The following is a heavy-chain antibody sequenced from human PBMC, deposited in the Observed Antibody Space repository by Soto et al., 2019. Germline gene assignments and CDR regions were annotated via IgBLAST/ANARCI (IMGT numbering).Heavy chain of an antibody. CDR3: ARENPDMPYVWGY. J-gene: IGHJ4*02. CDR2: IYYSGST. D-gene: IGHD3-16*01. Sequence: QVQLQESGPGLVKPSQTLSLTCTVSGGSISSGGYYWSWIRQHPGKGLEWIGYIYYSGSTYYNPSLKSRVTISLDTSKNQCSLKLSSVTAADTAVYYCARENPDMPYVWGYWGQGTLVTVSS. CDR1: GGSISSGGYY. V-gene: IGHV4-31*03.